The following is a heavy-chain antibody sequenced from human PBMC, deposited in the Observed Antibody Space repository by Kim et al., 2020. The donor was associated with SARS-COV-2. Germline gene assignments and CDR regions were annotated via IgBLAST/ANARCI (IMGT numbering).Heavy chain of an antibody. J-gene: IGHJ6*02. Sequence: SETLSLTCTVSGGSISSSSYYWVWIRQPPGKGLEWIGSIYYSGSTYYNPSLKSRVTISVDTSKNQFSLKLSSVTAADTAVYYCARHKMPPFVDVWGQGTTVTVSS. D-gene: IGHD3-16*01. V-gene: IGHV4-39*01. CDR3: ARHKMPPFVDV. CDR1: GGSISSSSYY. CDR2: IYYSGST.